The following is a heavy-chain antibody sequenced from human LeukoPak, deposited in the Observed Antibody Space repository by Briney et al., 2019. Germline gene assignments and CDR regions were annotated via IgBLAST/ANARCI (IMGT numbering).Heavy chain of an antibody. V-gene: IGHV2-5*01. CDR3: AHRGEAAGMGNWFDP. D-gene: IGHD6-13*01. CDR2: IYWNDDK. CDR1: GFSLCTSGVG. J-gene: IGHJ5*02. Sequence: SGPTLVNPTQTLTLTCTFSGFSLCTSGVGVGWIRQPPGKALEWLSLIYWNDDKRYSPSLKSRLTITKDTSKNQVVLTMTNMDPVDTATYYCAHRGEAAGMGNWFDPWGQGTLVTVSS.